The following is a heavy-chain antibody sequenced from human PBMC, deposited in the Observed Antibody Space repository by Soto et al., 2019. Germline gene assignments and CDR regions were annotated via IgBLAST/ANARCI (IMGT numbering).Heavy chain of an antibody. V-gene: IGHV3-23*01. Sequence: EVQLLESGGGLVQPGGSLRLSCAASGFTFSSYSMSWVRQAPGKGLEWVSGFRTGGDDATTYYADSVKGRFTISRDNSKNTLYLQMNSLRAEDTAVYYCARSGGNYFDYWGQGTLVTVSS. D-gene: IGHD3-16*01. CDR3: ARSGGNYFDY. CDR2: FRTGGDDATT. J-gene: IGHJ4*02. CDR1: GFTFSSYS.